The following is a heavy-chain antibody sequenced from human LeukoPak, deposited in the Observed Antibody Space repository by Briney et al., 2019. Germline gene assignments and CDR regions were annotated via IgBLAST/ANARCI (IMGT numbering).Heavy chain of an antibody. D-gene: IGHD4-23*01. CDR1: GGSISSYY. CDR3: ASGGNGPLYYFDY. Sequence: SETLSLTCTVSGGSISSYYWSWIRQPAGKGLEWIGRIYTSGSTNYNPSLKSRVTISVDKSKNQFSLKLSSVTAVDTAVYYCASGGNGPLYYFDYWGQGTLVTVSS. J-gene: IGHJ4*02. V-gene: IGHV4-4*07. CDR2: IYTSGST.